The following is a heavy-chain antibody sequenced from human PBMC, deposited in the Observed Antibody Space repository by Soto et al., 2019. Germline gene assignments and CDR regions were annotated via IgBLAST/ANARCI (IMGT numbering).Heavy chain of an antibody. CDR2: ISAYNGNT. Sequence: QVQLVQSGAEVKKPGASVKVSCKASGYTFTSYGISWVRQAPGQGLEWMGWISAYNGNTNYAQKLQGRVTMTTDTXXSXAXXELRSLRSDDTAVYYCAREGTVATAGHYYYYGMDVWGQGTTVTVSS. CDR3: AREGTVATAGHYYYYGMDV. V-gene: IGHV1-18*01. J-gene: IGHJ6*02. CDR1: GYTFTSYG. D-gene: IGHD5-12*01.